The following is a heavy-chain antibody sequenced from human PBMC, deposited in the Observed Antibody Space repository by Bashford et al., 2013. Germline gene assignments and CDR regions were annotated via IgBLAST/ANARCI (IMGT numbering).Heavy chain of an antibody. Sequence: VASVKVSCKASGYTFTGYYMHWVRQAPGQGLEWMGWINPNSGGTNYAQKFQGWVTMTRDTSISTAYMELSRLRSDDTAVYYCARDFQASIAARHYYGMDVWGQGTTVTVSS. CDR3: ARDFQASIAARHYYGMDV. CDR1: GYTFTGYY. CDR2: INPNSGGT. J-gene: IGHJ6*02. D-gene: IGHD6-6*01. V-gene: IGHV1-2*04.